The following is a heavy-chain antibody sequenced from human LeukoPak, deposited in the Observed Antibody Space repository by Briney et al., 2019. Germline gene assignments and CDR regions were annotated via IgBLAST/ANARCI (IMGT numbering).Heavy chain of an antibody. D-gene: IGHD3-16*01. V-gene: IGHV4-38-2*02. CDR1: SYSISSGYY. J-gene: IGHJ6*03. CDR3: ARGGKGYMDV. CDR2: IYHSGST. Sequence: SETLSLTCTVSSYSISSGYYWGWIRQPPGKGLEWIGSIYHSGSTYYNPSLKSRVTISVDTSKNQFSLKLSSVTAADTAVYYCARGGKGYMDVWGKGTTVTISS.